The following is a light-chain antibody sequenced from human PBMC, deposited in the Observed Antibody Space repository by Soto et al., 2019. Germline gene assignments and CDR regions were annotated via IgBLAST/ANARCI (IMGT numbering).Light chain of an antibody. Sequence: DIQMTQSPSSLSASVGDRVTITCRASQDIGDDLDWFQQKPGKAPKRLIYASSALQSGAPARFSGSGSGTEFALTISNLYPEDFATYYCLQHNSLPFTFGPGTKVDVK. CDR1: QDIGDD. V-gene: IGKV1-17*02. CDR2: ASS. J-gene: IGKJ3*01. CDR3: LQHNSLPFT.